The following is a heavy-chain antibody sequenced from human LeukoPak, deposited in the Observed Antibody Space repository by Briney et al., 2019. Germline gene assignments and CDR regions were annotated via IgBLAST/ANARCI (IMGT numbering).Heavy chain of an antibody. D-gene: IGHD2-2*01. Sequence: GTSVKVSCKASGYTFTGYYMHWVRQAPGQGLEWMGRINPNSGGTNYAQKFQGRVTMTRDTSISTAYMELSRLRSDDTAVYYCARGTRDCSSTSCLYYFDYWGQGTLVTVSS. CDR3: ARGTRDCSSTSCLYYFDY. CDR1: GYTFTGYY. J-gene: IGHJ4*02. CDR2: INPNSGGT. V-gene: IGHV1-2*06.